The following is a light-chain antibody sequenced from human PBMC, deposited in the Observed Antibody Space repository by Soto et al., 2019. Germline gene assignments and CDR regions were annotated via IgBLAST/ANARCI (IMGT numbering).Light chain of an antibody. V-gene: IGKV1-5*03. CDR2: KTS. CDR1: ETIGRW. J-gene: IGKJ1*01. CDR3: QQYDVNSS. Sequence: IQMTQSPSTLSASMGGTVTITCRASETIGRWLAWYQQKPGKVPRLLIYKTSNLESGVPPRFSGSGSGTEFTLTISSLQPDDVGTYYCQQYDVNSSFGQGTKVEIK.